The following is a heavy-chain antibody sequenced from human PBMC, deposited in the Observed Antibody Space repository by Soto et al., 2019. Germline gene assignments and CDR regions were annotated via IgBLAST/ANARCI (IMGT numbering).Heavy chain of an antibody. Sequence: LSVSCASSRCAGEEYSLQWVPQASGKGLEWVSGISWSSGSIGYADSVKGRFTISRDNAKNSLYLQMNSLRAEDTALYYCAKDGAIYDFWSGASDYYYMDVWGKGTTVTVSS. J-gene: IGHJ6*03. CDR1: RCAGEEYS. CDR3: AKDGAIYDFWSGASDYYYMDV. CDR2: ISWSSGSI. D-gene: IGHD3-3*01. V-gene: IGHV3-9*01.